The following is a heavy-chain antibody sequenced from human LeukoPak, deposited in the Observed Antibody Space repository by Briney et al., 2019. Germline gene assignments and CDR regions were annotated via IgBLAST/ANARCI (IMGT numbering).Heavy chain of an antibody. V-gene: IGHV3-33*01. D-gene: IGHD3-10*01. J-gene: IGHJ4*02. CDR2: IWYDGSNK. Sequence: GRSLRLSCAASGFTFSSYGVHWVRQAPGKGLEWVAVIWYDGSNKYYADSVKGRFTISRDNSKNTLYLQMNSLRAEDTAVYYCARGYYAGYYFDYWGQGTLVTVSS. CDR3: ARGYYAGYYFDY. CDR1: GFTFSSYG.